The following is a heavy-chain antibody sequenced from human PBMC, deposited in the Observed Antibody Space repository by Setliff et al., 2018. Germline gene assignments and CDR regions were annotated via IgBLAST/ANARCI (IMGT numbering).Heavy chain of an antibody. CDR2: SNHSGGT. Sequence: SETLSLTCTVSGGSISSMSYYWSWLRQPPGKGLEWIGESNHSGGTSYNASLKSRLSMSVDTSRNQFSLKLNSVTATDTAVYYCARQPTGTYQWTFDSWGQGTLVTVSS. V-gene: IGHV4-39*01. J-gene: IGHJ4*02. CDR1: GGSISSMSYY. D-gene: IGHD1-26*01. CDR3: ARQPTGTYQWTFDS.